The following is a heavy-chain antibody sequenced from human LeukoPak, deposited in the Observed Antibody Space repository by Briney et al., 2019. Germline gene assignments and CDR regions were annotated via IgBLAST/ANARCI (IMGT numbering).Heavy chain of an antibody. CDR2: ISASGSGT. D-gene: IGHD6-19*01. CDR1: GFTFSSYA. V-gene: IGHV3-23*01. Sequence: GGSLRLSCAASGFTFSSYALTWVRQPPGKGLEWVAAISASGSGTYYAASVRGRFTISRDNSKNTMYVQMNSLRVEDTAVYYCAKVWGGSSGWYYFDYWGQGTQVTVSP. CDR3: AKVWGGSSGWYYFDY. J-gene: IGHJ4*02.